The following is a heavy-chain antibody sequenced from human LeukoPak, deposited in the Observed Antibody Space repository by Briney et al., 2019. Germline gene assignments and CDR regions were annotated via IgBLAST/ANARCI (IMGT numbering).Heavy chain of an antibody. D-gene: IGHD5-18*01. CDR2: IIPIFGTA. CDR1: GYTFTSYA. Sequence: GASVKVSCKASGYTFTSYAISWVRQAPGQGLEWMGGIIPIFGTANYAQKFQGRVTITADKSTSTAYMELSSLRSEDTAVYYCARSRIQLWLTVSGDYYYYYMDVWGKGTTVTVSS. V-gene: IGHV1-69*06. J-gene: IGHJ6*03. CDR3: ARSRIQLWLTVSGDYYYYYMDV.